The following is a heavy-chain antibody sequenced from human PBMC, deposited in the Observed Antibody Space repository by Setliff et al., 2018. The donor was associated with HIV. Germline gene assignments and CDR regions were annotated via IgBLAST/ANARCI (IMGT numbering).Heavy chain of an antibody. V-gene: IGHV3-33*08. CDR3: ARGPPYGAHADYYDY. D-gene: IGHD4-17*01. CDR2: IWYDGSNK. Sequence: PGGSLRLSCAASGFTFSSYCMNWVRQAPGKGLEWVAVIWYDGSNKYYVDSVKGRSTISRDNSKNTLYLQMNSLRAEDTAVYYCARGPPYGAHADYYDYWGQGAQVTVSS. CDR1: GFTFSSYC. J-gene: IGHJ4*02.